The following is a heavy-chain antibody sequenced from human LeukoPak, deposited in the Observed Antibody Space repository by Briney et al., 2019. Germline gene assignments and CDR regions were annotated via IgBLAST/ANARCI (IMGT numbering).Heavy chain of an antibody. J-gene: IGHJ4*02. CDR1: GFTFSSYA. V-gene: IGHV3-23*01. CDR2: ISGSGGST. D-gene: IGHD3-9*01. Sequence: GGSLRLSCAASGFTFSSYAMSWVRQAPGKGLEWVSAISGSGGSTYYADSVKGRFTISRDNAKNSLYLQMDSLRAEDTAVYYCARDLSDILTGYYRTYYFDYWGQGTLVTVSS. CDR3: ARDLSDILTGYYRTYYFDY.